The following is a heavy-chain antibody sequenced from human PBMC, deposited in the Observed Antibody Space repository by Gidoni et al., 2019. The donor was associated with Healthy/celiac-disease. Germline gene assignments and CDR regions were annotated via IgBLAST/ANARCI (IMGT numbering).Heavy chain of an antibody. CDR3: ARSPTGPPRMYSSPTRYWYFDL. CDR1: GYSFTSYW. CDR2: IYPGDSDT. Sequence: ESLKISCKGSGYSFTSYWIGWVRQMPGKGLEWMGIIYPGDSDTRYSPSFQAQVTISADKSISTAYLQWSSLKASDTAMYYCARSPTGPPRMYSSPTRYWYFDLWGRGTLVTVSS. D-gene: IGHD6-13*01. J-gene: IGHJ2*01. V-gene: IGHV5-51*01.